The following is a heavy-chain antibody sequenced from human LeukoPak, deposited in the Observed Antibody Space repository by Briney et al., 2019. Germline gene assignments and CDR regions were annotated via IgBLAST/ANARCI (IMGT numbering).Heavy chain of an antibody. CDR2: INPSGGST. Sequence: ASVKVSCKASGYTFTSYYMNWVRQAPGQGLEWKGIINPSGGSTSYAQKFQGRVTMTMDTSTSTVYMELSSLRSEDTAVYYCAISYGSGSYYYWGQGTLVTVSS. V-gene: IGHV1-46*01. CDR3: AISYGSGSYYY. D-gene: IGHD3-10*01. CDR1: GYTFTSYY. J-gene: IGHJ4*02.